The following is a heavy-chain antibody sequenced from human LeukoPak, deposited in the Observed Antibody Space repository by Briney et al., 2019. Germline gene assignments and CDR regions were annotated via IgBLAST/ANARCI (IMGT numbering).Heavy chain of an antibody. CDR3: AKDLFSQVTTVTTEYVDYFDY. J-gene: IGHJ4*02. V-gene: IGHV3-23*01. Sequence: GGSLRLSCAASGFTFSAYWLTWVRQAPGKGLEWVSAISGSGGSTYYADSVKGRFTISRDNSKNTLYLQMNSLRAEDTAVYYCAKDLFSQVTTVTTEYVDYFDYWGQGTLVTVSS. CDR2: ISGSGGST. CDR1: GFTFSAYW. D-gene: IGHD4-17*01.